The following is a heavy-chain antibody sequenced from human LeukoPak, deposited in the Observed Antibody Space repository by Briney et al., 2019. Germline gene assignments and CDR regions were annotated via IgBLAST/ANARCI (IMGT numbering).Heavy chain of an antibody. CDR1: GGSISSYY. V-gene: IGHV4-59*01. J-gene: IGHJ5*02. CDR2: IYYSGST. D-gene: IGHD6-13*01. CDR3: ARDRSSWSPGGFDP. Sequence: KSSETLSLTCTVSGGSISSYYWSWIRQPPGKGLEWIGYIYYSGSTNYNPSLKSRVTISVDTSKNQFSLKLSSVTAADTAVYYCARDRSSWSPGGFDPWGQGTLVTVSS.